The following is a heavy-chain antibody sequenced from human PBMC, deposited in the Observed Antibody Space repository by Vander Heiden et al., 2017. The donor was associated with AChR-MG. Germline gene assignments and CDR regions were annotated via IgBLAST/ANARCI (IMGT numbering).Heavy chain of an antibody. CDR2: IIPIFGTA. D-gene: IGHD2-21*01. CDR1: GGPFSSYA. V-gene: IGHV1-69*06. Sequence: QVQLVQSGAEVKKPGSSVKVSCKASGGPFSSYAISWARQAPGQGLEWMGGIIPIFGTANYAQRFQGRVTITADKSTSTAYMELSSLRSEDTAVYYCARSTNEVYRAVTHILGYYYYGMDVWGQGTTVTVSS. CDR3: ARSTNEVYRAVTHILGYYYYGMDV. J-gene: IGHJ6*02.